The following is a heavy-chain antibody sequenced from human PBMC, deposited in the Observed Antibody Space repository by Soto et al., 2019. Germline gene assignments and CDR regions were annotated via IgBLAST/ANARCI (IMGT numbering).Heavy chain of an antibody. CDR3: AKDYDSYYYYGMDV. V-gene: IGHV3-9*01. J-gene: IGHJ6*02. Sequence: GGSLRLSCAASGFTFDDYAMHWVRQAPGKCLEWVSGISWNSGSIGYADSVKGRFTISRDNAKNSLYLQMNSLRAEDTALYYCAKDYDSYYYYGMDVWGQGXTVTVYS. CDR1: GFTFDDYA. D-gene: IGHD2-2*01. CDR2: ISWNSGSI.